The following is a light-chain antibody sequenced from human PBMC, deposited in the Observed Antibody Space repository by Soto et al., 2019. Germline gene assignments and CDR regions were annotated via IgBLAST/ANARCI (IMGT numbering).Light chain of an antibody. Sequence: IGVSQSPGTLSLSPGEGATLSCRASQSVANSFIAWYQQKPGQAPRLLIYDTSSRASGIPDRFSGSGSGTDFTLTISRLETEDFAVFYCQQYGTSEIIFGQGTRLE. J-gene: IGKJ5*01. CDR2: DTS. CDR1: QSVANSF. CDR3: QQYGTSEII. V-gene: IGKV3-20*01.